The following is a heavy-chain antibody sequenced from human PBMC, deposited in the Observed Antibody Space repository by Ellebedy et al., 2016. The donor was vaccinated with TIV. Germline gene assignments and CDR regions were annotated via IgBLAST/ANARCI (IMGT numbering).Heavy chain of an antibody. CDR3: VRTGEQWLFGGESAFDI. J-gene: IGHJ3*02. V-gene: IGHV3-21*01. D-gene: IGHD6-19*01. Sequence: PGGSLRLSCAAYGFPFNNFSMNWVRQAPGKGLEWVASISGNGRYTGYTDSVKGRFTLSRDNSKNTLYLQMNSLRAEDTAVYYCVRTGEQWLFGGESAFDIWGQGTMVTVSS. CDR1: GFPFNNFS. CDR2: ISGNGRYT.